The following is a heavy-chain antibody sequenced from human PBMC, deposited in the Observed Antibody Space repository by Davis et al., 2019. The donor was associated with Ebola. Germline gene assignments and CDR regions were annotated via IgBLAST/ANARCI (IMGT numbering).Heavy chain of an antibody. CDR3: ARAVLVEMASS. CDR1: GFTFSSYS. CDR2: ISSSSSYI. Sequence: GESLKISCAASGFTFSSYSMNWVRQAPGKGLEWVSSISSSSSYIYYADSVKGRFTISRDIAKNSLYLQMNSLRAEDTAVYYCARAVLVEMASSWGQGSLVTVSS. J-gene: IGHJ5*02. D-gene: IGHD5-24*01. V-gene: IGHV3-21*01.